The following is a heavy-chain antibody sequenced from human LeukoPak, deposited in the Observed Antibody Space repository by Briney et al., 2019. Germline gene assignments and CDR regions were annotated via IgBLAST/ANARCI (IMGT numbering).Heavy chain of an antibody. CDR2: IRSKTNNYAT. V-gene: IGHV3-73*01. Sequence: GGSLRLSCAASGFTFSGSALHWVRQASGKGLEWIGRIRSKTNNYATTYAASVTGRFTISRDDAENTAYLQMNSLKTEDTAVYYCTTYSSSWFFFDSWGQGTLVTVSS. CDR3: TTYSSSWFFFDS. J-gene: IGHJ4*02. CDR1: GFTFSGSA. D-gene: IGHD6-13*01.